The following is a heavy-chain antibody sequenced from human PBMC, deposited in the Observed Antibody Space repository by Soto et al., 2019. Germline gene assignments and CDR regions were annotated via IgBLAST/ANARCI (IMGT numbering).Heavy chain of an antibody. J-gene: IGHJ6*04. CDR1: GASVSSKSAA. CDR2: TYYRSKWYN. CDR3: GTFLSTTSPDV. D-gene: IGHD2-2*01. Sequence: SRTLSHTCAISGASVSSKSAAWNWIRLSPSRGLEWLGRTYYRSKWYNDYAVSVKRRITINPDTSKNQFSLHLNSVTPEDTAVYYCGTFLSTTSPDVWGEGXTVTVYS. V-gene: IGHV6-1*01.